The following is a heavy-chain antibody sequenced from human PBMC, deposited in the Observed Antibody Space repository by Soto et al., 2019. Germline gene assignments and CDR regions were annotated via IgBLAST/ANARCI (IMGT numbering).Heavy chain of an antibody. V-gene: IGHV1-18*01. D-gene: IGHD3-3*01. Sequence: QVPLVQSGAEVKKPGASVKVSCKASGYTFTSYGISWVRQAPGQGREWMGWISAYNGNTNYAQKLQGRVTMTTDTSTSTAYMEVRSLRSDDTAVYYCARDNMKSGYYLMVGWGQGTLVTVSS. CDR1: GYTFTSYG. CDR2: ISAYNGNT. CDR3: ARDNMKSGYYLMVG. J-gene: IGHJ4*02.